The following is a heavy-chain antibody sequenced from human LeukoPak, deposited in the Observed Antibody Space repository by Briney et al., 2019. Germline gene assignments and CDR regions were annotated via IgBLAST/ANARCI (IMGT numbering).Heavy chain of an antibody. CDR1: GGTFSSYA. D-gene: IGHD4-23*01. V-gene: IGHV1-69*05. CDR3: ARDYGGPFDP. CDR2: IIPIFGTA. J-gene: IGHJ5*02. Sequence: SVKVSCKASGGTFSSYAISWVRQAPGQGLEWMGGIIPIFGTANYAQKFQGRVTITTDESTSTAYMELSNLRSEDTAVYYCARDYGGPFDPWGQGTLVTVSS.